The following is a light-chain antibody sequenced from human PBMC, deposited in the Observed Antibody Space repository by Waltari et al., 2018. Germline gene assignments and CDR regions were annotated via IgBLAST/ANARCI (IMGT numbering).Light chain of an antibody. CDR2: DAS. CDR3: QQRSNGLT. V-gene: IGKV3-11*01. J-gene: IGKJ4*01. CDR1: QSVSVY. Sequence: EIVLTQSPATLSLSPGERATLSCRASQSVSVYFAWYQQKPGQAPRLLILDASSRATGIPARFMGSGSGTDFTLTISSLEPEDFAVYYCQQRSNGLTFGGGTRVEIK.